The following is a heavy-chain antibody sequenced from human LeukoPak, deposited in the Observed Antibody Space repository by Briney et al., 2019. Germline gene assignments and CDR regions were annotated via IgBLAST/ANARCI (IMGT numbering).Heavy chain of an antibody. V-gene: IGHV4-39*01. CDR2: IYYSGST. CDR1: GGSISSSSYY. J-gene: IGHJ4*02. CDR3: ARQEPYYYGAGSFDY. Sequence: PSETLSLTCTVSGGSISSSSYYWGWIRHPPGKGLEWIGSIYYSGSTYYNPSLKNRVTISVDTSKNQFSLKLSSVTAADTAVYYCARQEPYYYGAGSFDYWGQGTLVTVSS. D-gene: IGHD3-10*01.